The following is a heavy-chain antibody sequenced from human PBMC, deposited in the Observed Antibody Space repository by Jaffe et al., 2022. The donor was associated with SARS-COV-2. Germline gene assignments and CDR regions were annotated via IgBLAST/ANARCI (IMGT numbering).Heavy chain of an antibody. CDR3: AADDYHSSADYDY. CDR2: IDVGSGAT. J-gene: IGHJ4*02. Sequence: QKQLVQSGPEVKKPGTSVKVSCKASGFTFTSSSVQWVRQARGQRLEWIGWIDVGSGATSYAQKFQERVTITRDMSTTTAYMELSSLRSEDTAVYYCAADDYHSSADYDYWGQGTLVTVSS. V-gene: IGHV1-58*01. CDR1: GFTFTSSS. D-gene: IGHD3-22*01.